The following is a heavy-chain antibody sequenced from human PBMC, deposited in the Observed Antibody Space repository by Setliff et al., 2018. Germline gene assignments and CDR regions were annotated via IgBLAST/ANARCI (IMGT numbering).Heavy chain of an antibody. V-gene: IGHV4-4*02. J-gene: IGHJ4*02. Sequence: PSETLSVTCAVSGVSVNSLTWWSWVRQTPGKGLEWIGFIYHDGNPKFNPSVNYNPSLKSRITMSIDKSKNQFSLSLRSVTAADTAVYYCTRGGERYHTANWGQGALVTVSS. CDR1: GVSVNSLTW. D-gene: IGHD2-2*01. CDR2: IYHDGNPKFNPSV. CDR3: TRGGERYHTAN.